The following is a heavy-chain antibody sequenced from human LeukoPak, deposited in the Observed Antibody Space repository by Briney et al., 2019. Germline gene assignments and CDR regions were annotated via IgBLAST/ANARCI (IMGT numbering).Heavy chain of an antibody. CDR2: IIPILGIA. Sequence: GASVKVSCKASGGTFSSYAISWVRQAPGQGLEWMGRIIPILGIANYAQKFQGRVTITADKSTSTAYMELSSLRSEDTAVYYCAKDRYSYGFTTGSDFDYWGQGTLVTVSS. CDR1: GGTFSSYA. J-gene: IGHJ4*02. CDR3: AKDRYSYGFTTGSDFDY. V-gene: IGHV1-69*04. D-gene: IGHD5-18*01.